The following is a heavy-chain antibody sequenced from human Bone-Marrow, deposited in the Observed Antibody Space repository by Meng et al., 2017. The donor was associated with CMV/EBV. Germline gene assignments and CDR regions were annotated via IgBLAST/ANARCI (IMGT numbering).Heavy chain of an antibody. CDR3: ARDQSQNDNNWWLDT. D-gene: IGHD1-1*01. V-gene: IGHV1-46*01. CDR2: INPSGGTT. CDR1: GYTFTSTF. Sequence: ASVKVSCKASGYTFTSTFMHWVRQAPGQGLEWMGLINPSGGTTIYAQKFQGRLTMTRDTSTTTDYMQLSSLRSDDTAVYYCARDQSQNDNNWWLDTWGEGTLVTVSS. J-gene: IGHJ5*02.